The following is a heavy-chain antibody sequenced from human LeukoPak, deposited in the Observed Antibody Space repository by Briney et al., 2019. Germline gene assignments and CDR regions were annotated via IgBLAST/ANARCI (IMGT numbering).Heavy chain of an antibody. V-gene: IGHV4-38-2*02. CDR2: IYHSGST. Sequence: SETLSLTCTVSGYSITTGYYWGWIRQSPGKGLEWIGSIYHSGSTYYNPSLKSRVTISVDTSKNQFSLKLSSVSAADTAVFYCARTLDYYGSGIYSFDYWGQGTLATVSS. CDR1: GYSITTGYY. D-gene: IGHD3-10*01. CDR3: ARTLDYYGSGIYSFDY. J-gene: IGHJ4*02.